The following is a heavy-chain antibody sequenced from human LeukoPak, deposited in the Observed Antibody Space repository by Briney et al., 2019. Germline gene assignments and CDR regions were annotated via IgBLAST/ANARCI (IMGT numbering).Heavy chain of an antibody. D-gene: IGHD2-15*01. CDR2: MSFDGSYK. CDR3: ARGKGGPFNY. J-gene: IGHJ4*02. V-gene: IGHV3-30*17. CDR1: GFTFSRDA. Sequence: GGSLRLSCAASGFTFSRDAMHWVRQAPGKGLEWVAVMSFDGSYKYYADSAKGRFTISRDNSKNTVYLQMNSLRAEDTAVYYCARGKGGPFNYWGQGTLVTVSS.